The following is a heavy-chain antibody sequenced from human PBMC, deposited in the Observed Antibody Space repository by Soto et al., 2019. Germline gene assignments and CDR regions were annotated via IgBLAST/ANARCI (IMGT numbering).Heavy chain of an antibody. CDR1: GYTFTGYY. J-gene: IGHJ6*02. D-gene: IGHD5-18*01. CDR2: INPNSGGT. CDR3: ARDLGGYSYGRRAYYYYGMDV. V-gene: IGHV1-2*02. Sequence: ASVKVSFKASGYTFTGYYMHWVRQAPGQGLEWMGWINPNSGGTNYAQKFQGRVTMTRDTSISTAYMELSRLRSDDKAVYYCARDLGGYSYGRRAYYYYGMDVWGQGTTVTVSS.